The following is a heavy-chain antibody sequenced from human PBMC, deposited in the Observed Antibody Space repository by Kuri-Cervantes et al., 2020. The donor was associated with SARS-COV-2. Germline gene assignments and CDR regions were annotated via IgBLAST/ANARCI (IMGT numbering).Heavy chain of an antibody. CDR3: VKDGAAMVTGPVGYYGMDV. CDR2: ISSNGGST. J-gene: IGHJ6*02. V-gene: IGHV3-64D*08. D-gene: IGHD5-18*01. CDR1: GVTFSSYA. Sequence: GGSLRLSCAASGVTFSSYAMHWVRQAPGKGLEYVSAISSNGGSTYYADSVKGRFTISRDNSKNTLYLQMSSLRAEDTAVYYCVKDGAAMVTGPVGYYGMDVWGQGTTVAVSS.